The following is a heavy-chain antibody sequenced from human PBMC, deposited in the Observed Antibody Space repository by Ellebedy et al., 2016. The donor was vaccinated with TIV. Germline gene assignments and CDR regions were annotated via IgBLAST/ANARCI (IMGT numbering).Heavy chain of an antibody. Sequence: PGGSLRLSCAASGFKFGDYAMHWVRQGPGKGLEWVAGVSWNSGNRGYADSVKGRFTISRDNAKNSLYLQMNSLRAEDMALYYCAKDKYLNYYDSSALDVWGQGTTVTVSS. CDR3: AKDKYLNYYDSSALDV. CDR2: VSWNSGNR. D-gene: IGHD3-22*01. J-gene: IGHJ6*02. CDR1: GFKFGDYA. V-gene: IGHV3-9*03.